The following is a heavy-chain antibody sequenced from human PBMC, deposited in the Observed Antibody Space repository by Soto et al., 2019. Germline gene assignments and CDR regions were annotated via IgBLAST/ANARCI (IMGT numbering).Heavy chain of an antibody. V-gene: IGHV5-10-1*01. CDR1: GYSFTSYW. J-gene: IGHJ6*02. Sequence: PGESLKISCKGSGYSFTSYWISWVRQMPGKGLEWMGRIDPSDSYTNYSPSFQGHVTISADKSISTAYLQWSSLKASDTAMYYCARERSIAARRGGMDVWGQGTTVTV. CDR2: IDPSDSYT. CDR3: ARERSIAARRGGMDV. D-gene: IGHD6-6*01.